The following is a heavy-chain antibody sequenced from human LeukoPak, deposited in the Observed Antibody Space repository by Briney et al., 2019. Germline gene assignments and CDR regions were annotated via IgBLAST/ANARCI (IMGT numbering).Heavy chain of an antibody. CDR2: IYYSGST. CDR1: GGSISSGGYY. Sequence: SETLSLTCTVSGGSISSGGYYWSWIRQHPGKGLEWIGYIYYSGSTYYNPSLKSRVTISVDTSKNQFSLKLSSVTAADTAVYYCARHPVGALYYFDYWGQGTLVTVSS. J-gene: IGHJ4*02. D-gene: IGHD1-26*01. CDR3: ARHPVGALYYFDY. V-gene: IGHV4-31*03.